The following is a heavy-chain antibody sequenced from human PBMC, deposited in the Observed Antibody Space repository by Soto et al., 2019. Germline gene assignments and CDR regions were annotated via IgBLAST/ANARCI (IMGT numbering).Heavy chain of an antibody. Sequence: ASVKVSCKASGYTFTSYGISWVRQAPGQGLEWMGWISAYNGNTNYAQKLQGRVTMTTDTSTSTAYMELRSLRSDDTAVYYCARAKDIVLMVYAIRGDYYYGMDVWGQGTTVTVSS. J-gene: IGHJ6*02. CDR2: ISAYNGNT. CDR1: GYTFTSYG. D-gene: IGHD2-8*01. CDR3: ARAKDIVLMVYAIRGDYYYGMDV. V-gene: IGHV1-18*01.